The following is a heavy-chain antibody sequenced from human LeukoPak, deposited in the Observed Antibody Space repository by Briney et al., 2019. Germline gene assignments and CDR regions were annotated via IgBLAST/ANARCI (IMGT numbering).Heavy chain of an antibody. Sequence: SETLSLTCTVSGGSISSNSDYWGWIRQPPGKGLEWIASIYYSGSTYYNPSLKSRVTISVDTSKNQFSLKLSSVTAADTAVYYCARDEYSSSGVWFDPWGQGTLVTVSS. V-gene: IGHV4-39*07. CDR3: ARDEYSSSGVWFDP. CDR2: IYYSGST. J-gene: IGHJ5*02. D-gene: IGHD6-6*01. CDR1: GGSISSNSDY.